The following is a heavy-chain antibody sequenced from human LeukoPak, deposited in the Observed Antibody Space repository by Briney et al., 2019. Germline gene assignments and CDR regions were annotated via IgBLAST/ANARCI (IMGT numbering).Heavy chain of an antibody. V-gene: IGHV3-74*01. Sequence: GGSLRLSCAASGLAFSAYKMHWVRQAPRKGLVWVSRISTDGYTTDYADFVQGRFTASRDNTKNTWSQEMNSLRAEDTAVYYCVVGGSPGYWGQGTLVTVSS. CDR3: VVGGSPGY. J-gene: IGHJ4*02. CDR1: GLAFSAYK. D-gene: IGHD2-15*01. CDR2: ISTDGYTT.